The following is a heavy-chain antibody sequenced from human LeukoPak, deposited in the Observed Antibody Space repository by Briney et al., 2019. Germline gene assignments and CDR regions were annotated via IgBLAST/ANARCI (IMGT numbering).Heavy chain of an antibody. CDR3: ARNMYYYDSSANFDY. CDR2: INPSGGRT. V-gene: IGHV1-46*01. Sequence: APVKVSPKASVGTFSRYAICWVRQAPGQGLEWMGIINPSGGRTSYAQKFQGRVTMTRDTSTSTVYMELRSLRSEDTAVYYCARNMYYYDSSANFDYWGQGTLGTVSS. J-gene: IGHJ4*02. CDR1: VGTFSRYA. D-gene: IGHD3-22*01.